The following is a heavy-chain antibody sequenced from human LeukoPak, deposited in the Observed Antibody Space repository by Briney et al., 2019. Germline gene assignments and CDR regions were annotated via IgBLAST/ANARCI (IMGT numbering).Heavy chain of an antibody. CDR2: INPIFGTA. CDR1: GGTFNSYA. D-gene: IGHD1-26*01. Sequence: SVKVSCKASGGTFNSYAISWVRQAPGQGLEWMGRINPIFGTANYAQKFQGRVTISTDESTSTAYMELSSLRSEDTAVYYCARDHSGSPRGYYYMDVWGKGTTVTVSS. J-gene: IGHJ6*03. CDR3: ARDHSGSPRGYYYMDV. V-gene: IGHV1-69*05.